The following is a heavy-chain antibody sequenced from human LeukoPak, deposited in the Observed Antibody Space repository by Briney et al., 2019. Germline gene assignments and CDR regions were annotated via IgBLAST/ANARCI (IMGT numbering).Heavy chain of an antibody. CDR1: GYTFTSYG. Sequence: ASVKVSCKASGYTFTSYGISWVRQAPGQGLEWMGWISAYNGNTNYAQKLQGRVTMTTDTSTSTAYMELSRLRSDDTAVYYCAREAVAGTLGDAFDIWGQGTMVTVSS. CDR2: ISAYNGNT. J-gene: IGHJ3*02. D-gene: IGHD6-19*01. CDR3: AREAVAGTLGDAFDI. V-gene: IGHV1-18*01.